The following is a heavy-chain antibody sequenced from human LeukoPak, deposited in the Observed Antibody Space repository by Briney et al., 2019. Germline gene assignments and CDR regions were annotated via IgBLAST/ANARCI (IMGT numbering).Heavy chain of an antibody. CDR2: IIPIFGTA. Sequence: GASVKVSCKASGGTFSSYAISWVRQAPGQGLEWMGGIIPIFGTANYAQKFQGRVTITADKSTSTAYMELSSLRSEDTAVYYCATGTAAPGYCSSTSCSKIKGDAFDIWGQGTMVTVSS. CDR1: GGTFSSYA. CDR3: ATGTAAPGYCSSTSCSKIKGDAFDI. V-gene: IGHV1-69*06. D-gene: IGHD2-2*01. J-gene: IGHJ3*02.